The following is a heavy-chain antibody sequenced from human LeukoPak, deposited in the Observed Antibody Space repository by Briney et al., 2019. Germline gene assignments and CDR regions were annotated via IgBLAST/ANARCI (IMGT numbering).Heavy chain of an antibody. D-gene: IGHD5-18*01. CDR1: GESFSGYY. CDR3: ARPNVDTAMAELYWFFDV. J-gene: IGHJ2*01. CDR2: INHSGST. Sequence: SETLSPTCAAYGESFSGYYWSWIRQPPGKGLEWIGEINHSGSTNYNPSLKSRVTISVDTSKNQFSLKLTSVTAADTAVYYCARPNVDTAMAELYWFFDVWGRGTLVTVSS. V-gene: IGHV4-34*01.